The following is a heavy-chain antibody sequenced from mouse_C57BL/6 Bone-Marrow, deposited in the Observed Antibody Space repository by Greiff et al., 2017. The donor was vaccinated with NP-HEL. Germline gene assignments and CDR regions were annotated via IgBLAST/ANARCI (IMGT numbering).Heavy chain of an antibody. CDR3: ANYHFGIRSPAY. Sequence: QVQLQQPGAELVKPGASVKLSCKASGYTFTSYWMQWVKQRPGQGLESIGEIDPSDSYTNYNQKFKGKATLTVATAACKAYMQLHSLTSENSAVYYCANYHFGIRSPAYWGQGTLVTVSA. CDR2: IDPSDSYT. D-gene: IGHD1-1*01. J-gene: IGHJ3*01. CDR1: GYTFTSYW. V-gene: IGHV1-50*01.